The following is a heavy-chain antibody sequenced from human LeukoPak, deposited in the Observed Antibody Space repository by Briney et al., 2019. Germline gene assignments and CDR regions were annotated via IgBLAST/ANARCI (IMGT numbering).Heavy chain of an antibody. Sequence: GGSLRLSCAASGFTFSRYAMHWVRQAPGKGLVWVSRIDGDGSIRGDADSVKGRFTISRDNAKNTLYLQMNSLRAEDTAVYYCVRLRYSSSWYDNWGHGTLVTVSS. CDR2: IDGDGSIR. V-gene: IGHV3-74*01. CDR3: VRLRYSSSWYDN. J-gene: IGHJ4*01. D-gene: IGHD6-13*01. CDR1: GFTFSRYA.